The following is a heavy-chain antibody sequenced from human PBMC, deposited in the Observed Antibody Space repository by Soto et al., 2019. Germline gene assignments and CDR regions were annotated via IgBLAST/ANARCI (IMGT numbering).Heavy chain of an antibody. J-gene: IGHJ6*02. V-gene: IGHV3-33*01. CDR2: IWYDGSNK. D-gene: IGHD2-8*01. CDR3: AREVYCTNGVCYPYYYYYGMDV. CDR1: GFTFSSYG. Sequence: QVQLVESGGGVVQPGRSLRLSCAASGFTFSSYGMHWVRQAPGKGLEWVAVIWYDGSNKYYADSVKGRFTISRDNSKNPVFLQSNRLGGEGKAVYYCAREVYCTNGVCYPYYYYYGMDVWGQGTTVTVSS.